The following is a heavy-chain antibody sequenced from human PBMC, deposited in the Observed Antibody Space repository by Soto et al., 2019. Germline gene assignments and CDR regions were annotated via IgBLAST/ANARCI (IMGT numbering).Heavy chain of an antibody. Sequence: GGSLRLSCVASGFTFSSYAMSWVRQAPGKGLEWVSGISGSGGTTYYADSVKGRLTISRDNSKNTLFLQMNSLRAEDTAVYYCAKDKGYNHDFWSGSPTALLYWGQGTLVTVSS. J-gene: IGHJ4*02. D-gene: IGHD3-3*01. V-gene: IGHV3-23*01. CDR1: GFTFSSYA. CDR3: AKDKGYNHDFWSGSPTALLY. CDR2: ISGSGGTT.